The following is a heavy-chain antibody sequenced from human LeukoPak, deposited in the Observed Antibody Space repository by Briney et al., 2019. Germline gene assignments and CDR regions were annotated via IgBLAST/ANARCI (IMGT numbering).Heavy chain of an antibody. D-gene: IGHD2-15*01. CDR2: FWLDGSNK. CDR1: GFTFSSFA. V-gene: IGHV3-33*01. J-gene: IGHJ3*02. CDR3: AREGYCGGGSCYRGNFDI. Sequence: GGSLRLSCAASGFTFSSFALHWVGQAPGKGLGGVAAFWLDGSNKYYPDPVKGRFTISRDNSKNTLYLQMNSLRADDTAVYYCAREGYCGGGSCYRGNFDIWGQGTMVTVSS.